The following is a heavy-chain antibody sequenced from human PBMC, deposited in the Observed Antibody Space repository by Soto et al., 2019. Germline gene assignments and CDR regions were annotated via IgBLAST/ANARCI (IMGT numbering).Heavy chain of an antibody. CDR2: ISGRGGST. CDR1: GFTFSSYA. J-gene: IGHJ4*02. Sequence: EVQLLASGGGLVRPGGSLRLSCEASGFTFSSYALSWVRQPPGKGLEWVSIISGRGGSTYYADSVMGRFTIARDKSKNSLYLQMISLRADATAVYYCASRSSGWYFDYWGQGTLVTVSS. V-gene: IGHV3-23*01. D-gene: IGHD6-19*01. CDR3: ASRSSGWYFDY.